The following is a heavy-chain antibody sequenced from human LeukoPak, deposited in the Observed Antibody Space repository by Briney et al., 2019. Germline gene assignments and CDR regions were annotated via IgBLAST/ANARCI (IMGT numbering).Heavy chain of an antibody. CDR1: GYTFTGYY. Sequence: ASVKVSCKASGYTFTGYYMHWVRQAPGKGLEWMGGLDPEDGETIYAQKFQGRVTMTEDTSTDTAYMELSSLRSEDTAVYYCATARARSIAVAGYYFDYWGQGTLVTVSS. J-gene: IGHJ4*02. V-gene: IGHV1-24*01. CDR2: LDPEDGET. D-gene: IGHD6-19*01. CDR3: ATARARSIAVAGYYFDY.